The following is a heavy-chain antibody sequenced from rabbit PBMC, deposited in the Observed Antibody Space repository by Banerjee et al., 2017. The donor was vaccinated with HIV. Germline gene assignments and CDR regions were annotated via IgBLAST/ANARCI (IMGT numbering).Heavy chain of an antibody. Sequence: QSLEESGGDLVKPGASLTLTCTASGFSFSNSDYMCWVRQAPGKGLEWISCIAGSSSDFTYSATWANGRFTCSKTSSTTVTLQMTSLTVADTATYFCARDTGTSFSTYGMDLRGPGTLVTVS. J-gene: IGHJ6*01. D-gene: IGHD7-1*01. CDR2: IAGSSSDFT. V-gene: IGHV1S40*01. CDR3: ARDTGTSFSTYGMDL. CDR1: GFSFSNSDY.